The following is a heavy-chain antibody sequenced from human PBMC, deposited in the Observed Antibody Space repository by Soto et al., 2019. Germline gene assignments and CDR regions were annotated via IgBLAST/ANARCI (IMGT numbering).Heavy chain of an antibody. J-gene: IGHJ6*02. D-gene: IGHD3-3*01. CDR3: ARLQLDYDFWSGYYHPNYYYYGMDV. CDR1: GYTFTGYY. V-gene: IGHV1-2*02. Sequence: GASVKVSCKASGYTFTGYYMHWVRQAPGQGLELMGWINPNSGGTNYAQKFQGRVTMTRDTSISTAYMELSRLRSDDTAVYYCARLQLDYDFWSGYYHPNYYYYGMDVWGQGTTVTVYS. CDR2: INPNSGGT.